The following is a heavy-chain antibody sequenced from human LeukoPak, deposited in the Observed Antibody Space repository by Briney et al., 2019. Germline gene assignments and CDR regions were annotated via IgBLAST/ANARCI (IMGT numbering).Heavy chain of an antibody. Sequence: SETLSLTCTVSRGSLSTYYWSWIRQPPGKGLEWIGYIYYSGSTSYNPSLKSRVTISVDTSKNQFSLKLSSVTAADTAVYYCAREEALGSGSFDYWGQGTLVTVSS. D-gene: IGHD1-26*01. V-gene: IGHV4-59*01. CDR2: IYYSGST. CDR1: RGSLSTYY. CDR3: AREEALGSGSFDY. J-gene: IGHJ4*02.